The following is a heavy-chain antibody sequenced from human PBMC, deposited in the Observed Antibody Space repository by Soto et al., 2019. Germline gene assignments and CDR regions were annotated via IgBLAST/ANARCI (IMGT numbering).Heavy chain of an antibody. J-gene: IGHJ4*02. V-gene: IGHV4-59*08. Sequence: PSETLYLTCTVSAGSIKSFYWSWIRQPPGKGLEWIGYISDSGSTNYNPSLRSRVTISLDTSKNQFSLKLSSVTAADTAVYYCARHWRTSYYYGSGSSRLSVFDYWGQGTLVTVSS. CDR3: ARHWRTSYYYGSGSSRLSVFDY. CDR1: AGSIKSFY. D-gene: IGHD3-10*01. CDR2: ISDSGST.